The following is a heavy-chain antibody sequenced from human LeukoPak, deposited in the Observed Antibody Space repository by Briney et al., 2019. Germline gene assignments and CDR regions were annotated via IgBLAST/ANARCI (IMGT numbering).Heavy chain of an antibody. CDR3: ARHLKAPHFDY. CDR1: GGSISSSSYY. V-gene: IGHV4-39*01. J-gene: IGHJ4*02. Sequence: SETLSLTCTVSGGSISSSSYYWGWIRQPPGKGLEWIGSIYYSGSTYYNPSLKSRVTISVDTSKNQFSLKLSSVTAADTAVYYCARHLKAPHFDYWGQGTLVTVSS. CDR2: IYYSGST.